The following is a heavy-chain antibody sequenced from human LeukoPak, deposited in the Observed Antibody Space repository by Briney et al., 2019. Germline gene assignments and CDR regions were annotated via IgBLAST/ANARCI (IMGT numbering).Heavy chain of an antibody. CDR3: AKDLVVVAATLYYYYGMDV. Sequence: GRSLRLSCAASGFTFSSYGMHWVRQAPGKGLEWVAVISYDGSNKYYADSVKGRFTISRDNSKNTLYLQMNSLRAEDTAVYYCAKDLVVVAATLYYYYGMDVWGQGTTVTVSS. CDR1: GFTFSSYG. CDR2: ISYDGSNK. V-gene: IGHV3-30*18. J-gene: IGHJ6*02. D-gene: IGHD2-15*01.